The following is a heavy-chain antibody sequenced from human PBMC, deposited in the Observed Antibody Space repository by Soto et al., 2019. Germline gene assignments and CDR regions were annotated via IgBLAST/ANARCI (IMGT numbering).Heavy chain of an antibody. J-gene: IGHJ5*02. Sequence: ASVKVSCKAFGYTLTSYYMHWVRQAPGQGLEWMGVINPSGGTTSYALKFQGRVTLSRDTSTSTVYMEVGSLMSEDAAVYYCARGAVAGMNNWFDPWGQGTLVTVSS. V-gene: IGHV1-46*01. CDR1: GYTLTSYY. CDR2: INPSGGTT. CDR3: ARGAVAGMNNWFDP. D-gene: IGHD6-19*01.